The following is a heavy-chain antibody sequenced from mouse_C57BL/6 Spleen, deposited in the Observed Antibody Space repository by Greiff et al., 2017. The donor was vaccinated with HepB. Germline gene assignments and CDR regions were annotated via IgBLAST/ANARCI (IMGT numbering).Heavy chain of an antibody. CDR3: AKEWVGYYAMVY. CDR2: ISYDGSN. D-gene: IGHD1-1*01. Sequence: EVQLQESGPGLVKPSQSLSLTCSVTGYSITSGYYWNWIRQFPGNKLEWMGYISYDGSNNYNPTLKNLISITRDTSKNQFFLKLNSVTTEDTATYYCAKEWVGYYAMVYWGQGTSVTVSS. CDR1: GYSITSGYY. V-gene: IGHV3-6*01. J-gene: IGHJ4*01.